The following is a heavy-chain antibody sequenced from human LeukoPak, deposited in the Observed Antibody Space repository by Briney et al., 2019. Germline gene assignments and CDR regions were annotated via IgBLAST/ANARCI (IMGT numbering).Heavy chain of an antibody. D-gene: IGHD3-10*01. CDR2: FDPEDGET. CDR1: GYTLTELS. Sequence: ASVKVSCKVSGYTLTELSMHWVRQAPGKGLEWMGGFDPEDGETIYAQKFQGRVTMTEDTSTDTAYMELSGLRSEDTAVYYCVTGSNHYYGSGRSLYYYYGMDVWGQGTTVTVSS. J-gene: IGHJ6*02. CDR3: VTGSNHYYGSGRSLYYYYGMDV. V-gene: IGHV1-24*01.